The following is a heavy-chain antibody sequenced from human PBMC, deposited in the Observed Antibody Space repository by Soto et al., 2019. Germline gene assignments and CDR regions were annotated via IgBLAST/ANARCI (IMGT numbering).Heavy chain of an antibody. D-gene: IGHD3-22*01. V-gene: IGHV5-51*01. CDR2: IFPSDSDT. J-gene: IGHJ4*02. CDR3: ARQIYDSDTGPNFQYYFDS. Sequence: PGESLKISCRTSGYKFTSSWIAWVRQMPGKGLEWMGIIFPSDSDTRYSPSFQGQVTISADRSTSTVFLQWASLKASDTAVYYCARQIYDSDTGPNFQYYFDSWGQGTPVTVSS. CDR1: GYKFTSSW.